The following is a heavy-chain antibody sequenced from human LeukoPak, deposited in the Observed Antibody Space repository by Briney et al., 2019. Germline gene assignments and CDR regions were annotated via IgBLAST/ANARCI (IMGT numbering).Heavy chain of an antibody. Sequence: GESLKISCKGSGFNFTAYWIAWVRQMPGKGLEWMGISHPINSDTKYSPSFKGQVPISADKSTSTAYLQWNSLKASDTAMYYCARHQYYYDSSGNYGWFDSWGQGTLVTVSS. CDR3: ARHQYYYDSSGNYGWFDS. CDR2: SHPINSDT. V-gene: IGHV5-51*01. J-gene: IGHJ5*01. CDR1: GFNFTAYW. D-gene: IGHD3-22*01.